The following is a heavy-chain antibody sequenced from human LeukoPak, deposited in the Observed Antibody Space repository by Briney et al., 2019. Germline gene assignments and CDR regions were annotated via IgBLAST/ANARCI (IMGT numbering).Heavy chain of an antibody. CDR3: ARHRNDIVVVPAAGGWFDP. D-gene: IGHD2-2*01. J-gene: IGHJ5*02. Sequence: SETLSLTCTVSGGSISSSSYYWGWIRQPPGKGLEWIGSIYYSGSTYYNPSLKSRVTISVDTSKNQFSLKLSSVTAADTAVYYCARHRNDIVVVPAAGGWFDPWGQGTLVTVSS. V-gene: IGHV4-39*01. CDR1: GGSISSSSYY. CDR2: IYYSGST.